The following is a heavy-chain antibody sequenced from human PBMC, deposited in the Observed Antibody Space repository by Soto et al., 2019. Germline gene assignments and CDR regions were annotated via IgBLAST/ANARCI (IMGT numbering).Heavy chain of an antibody. Sequence: QVQLVQSGAEVKKPGASVKVSCKASGYTFTSYGSSWVRQAPGQGLEWMGWISTYNGNTNNAQKLQGRLTMTTDTSTRTAYMELRSLRSDDTAVYYCARDPPTIASAGREDYWGQGTLVTVSS. D-gene: IGHD6-13*01. V-gene: IGHV1-18*01. CDR2: ISTYNGNT. CDR1: GYTFTSYG. CDR3: ARDPPTIASAGREDY. J-gene: IGHJ4*02.